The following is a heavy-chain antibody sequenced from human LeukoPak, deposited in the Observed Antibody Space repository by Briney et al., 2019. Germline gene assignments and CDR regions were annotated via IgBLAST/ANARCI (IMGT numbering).Heavy chain of an antibody. D-gene: IGHD3-3*01. Sequence: PSETLSLTCTVSGDSISSNYWSWIRQSAGKGLEWIGRIYTSENTIYNPSLKSRVTMSVDTSKNQFSLKVNSVTAADTAVYYCARGLPRNDFWSGFATYWFDPWGRGTLVTVSS. V-gene: IGHV4-4*07. CDR1: GDSISSNY. CDR2: IYTSENT. CDR3: ARGLPRNDFWSGFATYWFDP. J-gene: IGHJ5*02.